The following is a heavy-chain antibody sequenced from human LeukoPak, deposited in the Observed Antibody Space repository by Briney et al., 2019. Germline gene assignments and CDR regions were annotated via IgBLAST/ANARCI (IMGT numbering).Heavy chain of an antibody. Sequence: GGSLRLSCAASGFTFSSYAMSWVRQAPGKGLEWVSGISGSGGSPYYADSVKGRFTISRDNSKNTLYLQMNSLRAEDTAVYYCAKAPDSSGYYTNFFDYWGQGTLVTVSS. V-gene: IGHV3-23*01. D-gene: IGHD3-22*01. J-gene: IGHJ4*02. CDR1: GFTFSSYA. CDR3: AKAPDSSGYYTNFFDY. CDR2: ISGSGGSP.